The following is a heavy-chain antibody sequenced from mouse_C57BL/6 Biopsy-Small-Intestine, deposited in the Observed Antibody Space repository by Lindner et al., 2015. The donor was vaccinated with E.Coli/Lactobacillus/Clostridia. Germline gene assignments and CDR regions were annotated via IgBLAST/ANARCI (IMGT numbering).Heavy chain of an antibody. CDR2: ISTGGSYT. V-gene: IGHV5-6*01. J-gene: IGHJ4*01. CDR1: GFTFSSYA. Sequence: VQLQESGGGLVKPGGSLKLSCAASGFTFSSYAMSWVRQTPDKRLEWVATISTGGSYTYYPDSVKGRFTISRDNAKNTLYLQMSSLKSEDTAMYYCARQFYNNYVFYYAMDYWGQGTSATVSS. D-gene: IGHD2-5*01. CDR3: ARQFYNNYVFYYAMDY.